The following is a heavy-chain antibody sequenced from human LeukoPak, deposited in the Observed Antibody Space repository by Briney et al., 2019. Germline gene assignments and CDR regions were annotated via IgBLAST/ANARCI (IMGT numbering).Heavy chain of an antibody. CDR3: ARDRSSWYSFDY. D-gene: IGHD6-13*01. J-gene: IGHJ4*02. CDR2: ISSSGSTI. V-gene: IGHV3-48*03. Sequence: GGSLRLSCAASGFSFSNYEMNWVRQAPGKGLEWVSYISSSGSTIYYADSVKGRFTISRDNAKNSLYLQMNSLRAEDTAVYYCARDRSSWYSFDYWGQGTLVTVSS. CDR1: GFSFSNYE.